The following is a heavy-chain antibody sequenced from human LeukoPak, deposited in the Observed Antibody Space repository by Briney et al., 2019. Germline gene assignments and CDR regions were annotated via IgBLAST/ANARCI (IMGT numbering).Heavy chain of an antibody. CDR1: GFTFSTYG. Sequence: GGSLRLSCAASGFTFSTYGMHWVRQAPGKGLEWVAVISYDGSNKYYADSVKGRFTISRDNSKNTLYLQMNSLRAEDTAVYYCAKDIEACSSGWWLVDYWGQGTLVTVSS. J-gene: IGHJ4*02. V-gene: IGHV3-30*18. CDR2: ISYDGSNK. D-gene: IGHD6-19*01. CDR3: AKDIEACSSGWWLVDY.